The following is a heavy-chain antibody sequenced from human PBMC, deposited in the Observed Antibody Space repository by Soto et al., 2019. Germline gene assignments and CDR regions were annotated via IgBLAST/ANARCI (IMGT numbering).Heavy chain of an antibody. J-gene: IGHJ5*02. D-gene: IGHD3-3*01. V-gene: IGHV1-69*13. CDR1: GGTFSSYA. CDR2: IIPIFGTA. CDR3: ARDAGFTPNWFDP. Sequence: ASVKVSCKASGGTFSSYAISWVRQAPGQGLEWMGGIIPIFGTANYAQKFQGRVTITADESTSTAYMELSSLRSEDTAVYYCARDAGFTPNWFDPWGQGTLVTSPQ.